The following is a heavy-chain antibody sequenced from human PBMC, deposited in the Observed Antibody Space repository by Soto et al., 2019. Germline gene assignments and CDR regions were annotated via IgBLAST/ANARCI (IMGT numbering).Heavy chain of an antibody. CDR1: GFTFSSYA. CDR3: AKERGYCSGGSCYIYDY. CDR2: ISGSGGST. Sequence: GGSLRLSCAASGFTFSSYAMSWVRQAPGKGLEWVSAISGSGGSTYYADSVKGRFTISRDNSKNTLYLQMNSLRAEDTAVYYCAKERGYCSGGSCYIYDYWGQGTLVTVSS. V-gene: IGHV3-23*01. J-gene: IGHJ4*02. D-gene: IGHD2-15*01.